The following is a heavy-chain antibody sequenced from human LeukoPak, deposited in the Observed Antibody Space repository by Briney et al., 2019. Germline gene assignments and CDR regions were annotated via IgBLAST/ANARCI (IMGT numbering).Heavy chain of an antibody. CDR3: ARGPYYGMDV. V-gene: IGHV4-34*01. CDR2: INHSGST. CDR1: GRSFSGYY. J-gene: IGHJ6*02. Sequence: SETLSLTCAVYGRSFSGYYWSWIRQPPGKGLEWIGEINHSGSTNYNPSLKSRVTISVDTSKNQFSLKLSSVTAADTAVYYCARGPYYGMDVWGQGTTVTVSS.